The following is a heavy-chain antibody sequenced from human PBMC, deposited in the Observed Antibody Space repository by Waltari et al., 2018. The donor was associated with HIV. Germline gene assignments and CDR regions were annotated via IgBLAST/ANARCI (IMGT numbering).Heavy chain of an antibody. J-gene: IGHJ4*02. CDR2: ISYDGSNK. CDR1: GFTLSRYG. D-gene: IGHD3-10*01. Sequence: QAQLVESGGAVVQHAGYLRLSWASPGFTLSRYGLHRLRQAPGKGLEWVAVISYDGSNKYYADSVKGRFTISRDNSKNTLYLQMNSLRAEDTAVYYCAKDAYYGSGMPDYWGQGTLVTVSS. V-gene: IGHV3-30*18. CDR3: AKDAYYGSGMPDY.